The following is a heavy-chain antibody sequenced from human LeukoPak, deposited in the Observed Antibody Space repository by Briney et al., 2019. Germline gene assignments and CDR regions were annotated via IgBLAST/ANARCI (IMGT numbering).Heavy chain of an antibody. CDR3: ARDGDRRTEYEYSLKY. D-gene: IGHD2/OR15-2a*01. CDR1: GFSFSKYA. V-gene: IGHV3-30*01. CDR2: ISYDGNSK. Sequence: PGGSLRLSCAASGFSFSKYAMHWVRQAPGKGPEWMGLISYDGNSKYYAASVKGRFTISRDNSTVFLQLNSLRPEDTAVYYCARDGDRRTEYEYSLKYWGQGTLVTVSS. J-gene: IGHJ4*02.